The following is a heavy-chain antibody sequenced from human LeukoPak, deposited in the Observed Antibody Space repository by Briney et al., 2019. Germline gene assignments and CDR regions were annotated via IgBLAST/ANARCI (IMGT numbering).Heavy chain of an antibody. J-gene: IGHJ3*02. D-gene: IGHD3-22*01. V-gene: IGHV4-39*07. CDR2: ISYSGST. Sequence: PSETLSLTCGVSGGSISSRTYYWGWFRQPPGKGLEWIGSISYSGSTYYNPSLKSRVTISVDTSKNQFSLKLSSVTAADTAVYYCARLILFGIVVVTADAFDIWGQGTMVTVSS. CDR1: GGSISSRTYY. CDR3: ARLILFGIVVVTADAFDI.